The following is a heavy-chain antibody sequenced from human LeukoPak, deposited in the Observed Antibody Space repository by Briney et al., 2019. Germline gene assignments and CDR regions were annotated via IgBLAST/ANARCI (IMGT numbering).Heavy chain of an antibody. CDR2: ISYDGSNK. CDR1: GFTFSSYG. Sequence: GGSLRLSCAASGFTFSSYGMHWVRQAPGKGLEWVAVISYDGSNKYYADSVKGRFTISRDNSKNTLYLQMNSLRAEDTAVYYCAKDLGAGKLACGFRWDCYYYGMDVWGKGTTVTVSS. CDR3: AKDLGAGKLACGFRWDCYYYGMDV. V-gene: IGHV3-30*18. D-gene: IGHD1-26*01. J-gene: IGHJ6*04.